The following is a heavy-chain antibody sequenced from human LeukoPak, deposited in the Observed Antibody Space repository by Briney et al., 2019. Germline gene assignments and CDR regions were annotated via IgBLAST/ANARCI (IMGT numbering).Heavy chain of an antibody. CDR3: AREVVPAALYYYYMDV. J-gene: IGHJ6*03. Sequence: SETLSLTCTVSGGSISSYYWSWIRQPAGKGLEWIGRIYTSGSTNYNPSLKSRVTMSVDTSKSQFSLKLSSVTAADTAVYYCAREVVPAALYYYYMDVWGKGTTVTVSS. CDR1: GGSISSYY. V-gene: IGHV4-4*07. D-gene: IGHD2-2*01. CDR2: IYTSGST.